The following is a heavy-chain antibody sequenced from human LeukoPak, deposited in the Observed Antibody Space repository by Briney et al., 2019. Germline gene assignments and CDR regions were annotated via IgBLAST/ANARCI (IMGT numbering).Heavy chain of an antibody. CDR1: GFTFSSYA. Sequence: GGSLRLSCAASGFTFSSYAMHWVRQAPGKGLEWVAVISYDGSNKYYADSVKGRFTISRDNSKNTLYLQMNGLRAEDTAVYYCARANWDGDYFDYWGQGTLVTVSS. CDR2: ISYDGSNK. CDR3: ARANWDGDYFDY. V-gene: IGHV3-30-3*01. D-gene: IGHD4-17*01. J-gene: IGHJ4*02.